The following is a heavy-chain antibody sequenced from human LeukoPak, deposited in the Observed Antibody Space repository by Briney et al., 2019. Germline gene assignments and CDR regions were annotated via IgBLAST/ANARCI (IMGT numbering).Heavy chain of an antibody. J-gene: IGHJ4*02. Sequence: SETLSLTCTVSGGSISSGSYYWSWIRQPAGKGLEWIGRIYTSGSTNYNPSLKGRVTISVDTSKNQFSLKLSSVTAADTAVYYCARGAWGLGYCSTTTCVFDYWGQGTLVTVSS. V-gene: IGHV4-61*02. CDR1: GGSISSGSYY. CDR2: IYTSGST. CDR3: ARGAWGLGYCSTTTCVFDY. D-gene: IGHD2-2*01.